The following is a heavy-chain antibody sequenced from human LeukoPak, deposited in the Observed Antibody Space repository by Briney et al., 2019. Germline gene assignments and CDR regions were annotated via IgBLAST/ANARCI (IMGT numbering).Heavy chain of an antibody. J-gene: IGHJ4*02. CDR2: VNPNSGGT. D-gene: IGHD6-19*01. CDR1: GYTFTDYY. CDR3: ARAIGKSSDLDY. V-gene: IGHV1-2*02. Sequence: ASVKVSCKASGYTFTDYYMHWVRQAPGQGLEWMGWVNPNSGGTNYAQKFQGRVTMTRDTSISTAYMELSRLRSDDTAVYYCARAIGKSSDLDYWGQGTLATVSS.